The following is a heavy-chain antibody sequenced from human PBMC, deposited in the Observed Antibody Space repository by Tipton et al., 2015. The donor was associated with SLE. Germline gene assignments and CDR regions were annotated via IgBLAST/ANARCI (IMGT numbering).Heavy chain of an antibody. D-gene: IGHD6-13*01. CDR3: ARAVQIAAAVRSFDY. Sequence: QSGAEVKKPGASVKVSCKASGYTFTGYYMHWVRQAPGQGLEWMGWINPNSGGTNYAQKFQGRVTMTRDTSISTAYMELSRLRSDDTAVYYCARAVQIAAAVRSFDYWGQGTLVTVSS. V-gene: IGHV1-2*02. CDR1: GYTFTGYY. J-gene: IGHJ4*02. CDR2: INPNSGGT.